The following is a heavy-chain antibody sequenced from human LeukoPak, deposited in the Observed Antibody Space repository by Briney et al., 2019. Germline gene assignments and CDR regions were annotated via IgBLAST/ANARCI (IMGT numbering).Heavy chain of an antibody. J-gene: IGHJ4*02. V-gene: IGHV3-53*01. CDR1: GFTASSNY. CDR2: IYSGGST. CDR3: ARASNFDWLLNFDY. D-gene: IGHD3-9*01. Sequence: AGSLRLFCAASGFTASSNYMSWVRQAPGKGLEWFSVIYSGGSTYYADSVKGRFTISRDNSKNTLYLQMNSLRAEDTAVYYCARASNFDWLLNFDYWGQGTLVTVSS.